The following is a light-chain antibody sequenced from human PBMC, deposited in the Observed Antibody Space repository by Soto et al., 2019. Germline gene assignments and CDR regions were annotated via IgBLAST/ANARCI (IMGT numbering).Light chain of an antibody. CDR3: QQYGRTRM. V-gene: IGKV3-20*01. Sequence: EIVLTQSPGTLSLSPGERATLSCRASQSVSSSYLAWYQQKPGQAPRLLIYGLSRRATGIPDRFSGSGSGTDFTLTMTRLEPEDFAVYYCQQYGRTRMFGQGTKVEIK. J-gene: IGKJ1*01. CDR1: QSVSSSY. CDR2: GLS.